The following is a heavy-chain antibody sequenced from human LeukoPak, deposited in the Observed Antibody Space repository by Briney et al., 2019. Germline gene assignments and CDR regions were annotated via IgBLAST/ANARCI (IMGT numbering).Heavy chain of an antibody. CDR2: ISSSGSTV. CDR1: GFTFSDYY. V-gene: IGHV3-11*01. D-gene: IGHD2-15*01. Sequence: GGSLRLSCAASGFTFSDYYMSWIRQAPGKGLEWVSYISSSGSTVYYADSVKGRFTISRDNAKNSLYLQMNSLRAEDTAVYYCASPSRVGVDAFDIWGQGTMVTVSS. CDR3: ASPSRVGVDAFDI. J-gene: IGHJ3*02.